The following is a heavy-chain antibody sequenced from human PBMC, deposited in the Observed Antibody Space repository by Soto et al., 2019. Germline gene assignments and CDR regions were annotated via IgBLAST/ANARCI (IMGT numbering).Heavy chain of an antibody. D-gene: IGHD6-19*01. J-gene: IGHJ6*02. CDR2: IIPIFGTA. Sequence: SVKVSCKASRGTFSSSAIRWVRQAPGPRLEWMGGIIPIFGTANYAQKFQGRDTITADKSTSTAYMELSSLRSEDTAVYYCARAGLPYSSGWYGYYYGMDVWGQGTTVTVSS. V-gene: IGHV1-69*06. CDR3: ARAGLPYSSGWYGYYYGMDV. CDR1: RGTFSSSA.